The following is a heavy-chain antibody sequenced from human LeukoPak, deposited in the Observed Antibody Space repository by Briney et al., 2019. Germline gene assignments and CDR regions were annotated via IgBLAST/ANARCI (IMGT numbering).Heavy chain of an antibody. CDR2: IWYDGSNK. Sequence: PWRSLRLSCAASGFTFSSYGMHWVRQAPGKGLEWVAVIWYDGSNKYYADSVKGRFTISRDNSKNTLYLQMTTLRAEDTAVYYCAKDGGLVATTYYFDYWGQGTLVTVSS. V-gene: IGHV3-33*06. J-gene: IGHJ4*02. CDR3: AKDGGLVATTYYFDY. D-gene: IGHD5-12*01. CDR1: GFTFSSYG.